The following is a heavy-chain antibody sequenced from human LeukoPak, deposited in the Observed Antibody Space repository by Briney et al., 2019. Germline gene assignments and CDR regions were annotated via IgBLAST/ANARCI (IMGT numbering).Heavy chain of an antibody. CDR3: ARGISYLYSSGWYYDY. CDR1: GFTVSSNY. V-gene: IGHV3-66*01. Sequence: GASLRISCAASGFTVSSNYMSWVRQAPGMGLELVSVIYSGGSTYYADSVKGRFTISRDNSKNTLYIQMNSLRAEDTAVYYCARGISYLYSSGWYYDYWGQGTLVTVSS. J-gene: IGHJ4*02. CDR2: IYSGGST. D-gene: IGHD6-19*01.